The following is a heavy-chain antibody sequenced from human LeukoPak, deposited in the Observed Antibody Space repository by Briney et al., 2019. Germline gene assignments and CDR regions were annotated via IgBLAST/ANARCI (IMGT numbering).Heavy chain of an antibody. J-gene: IGHJ5*02. CDR2: ISTYDHDT. V-gene: IGHV1-18*01. CDR3: VRDYFCSGGTCDDCFDP. D-gene: IGHD2-15*01. CDR1: GYTFTNYG. Sequence: GASVKVSCKASGYTFTNYGISWVRQAPGQGLEWMAWISTYDHDTNYAQKFRGRVTMTTDTSTSTAYMELRSLGSDDTAVYYCVRDYFCSGGTCDDCFDPWGLGTLVTVSS.